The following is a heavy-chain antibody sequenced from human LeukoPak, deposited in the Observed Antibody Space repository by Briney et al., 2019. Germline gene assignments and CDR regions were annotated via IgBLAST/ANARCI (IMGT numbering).Heavy chain of an antibody. J-gene: IGHJ3*02. Sequence: PGGSLRLSCAASGFTFSSYSMNWVRQAPGKGLEWVSSISSSSSCIYYADSVKGRFTISRDNAKNSLYLQMNSLRAEDTAVYYCAREPGSGTNAFDIWGQGTMVTVSS. CDR3: AREPGSGTNAFDI. CDR2: ISSSSSCI. D-gene: IGHD1-26*01. V-gene: IGHV3-21*01. CDR1: GFTFSSYS.